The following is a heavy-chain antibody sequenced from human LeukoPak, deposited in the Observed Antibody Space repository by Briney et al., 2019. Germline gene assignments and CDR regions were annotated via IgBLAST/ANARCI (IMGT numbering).Heavy chain of an antibody. Sequence: GGSLRLSCTASGFNVSSKYMNWVRQAPGKGLEWVSYISSSSSTIYYADSVKGRFTISRDNAKNSLYLQMNSLRAEDTAVYHCARDRSITNFGVVRRNKVGTLDVWGKGTTVIVSS. CDR1: GFNVSSKY. D-gene: IGHD3-3*01. CDR3: ARDRSITNFGVVRRNKVGTLDV. V-gene: IGHV3-48*01. CDR2: ISSSSSTI. J-gene: IGHJ6*04.